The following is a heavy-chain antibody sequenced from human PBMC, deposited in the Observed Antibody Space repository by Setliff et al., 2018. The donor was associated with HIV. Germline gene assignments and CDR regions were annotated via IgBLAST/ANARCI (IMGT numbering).Heavy chain of an antibody. Sequence: SVKVSCKASGGTFSSYAISWVRQAPGQGLEWMGGIIPILGIANYAQKFQGRVTITADESTSTAYMELSSLRSEDTAVYYCARGLTGGNSISDFDYWGQGTLVTVSS. CDR1: GGTFSSYA. D-gene: IGHD2-21*02. J-gene: IGHJ4*02. V-gene: IGHV1-69*10. CDR2: IIPILGIA. CDR3: ARGLTGGNSISDFDY.